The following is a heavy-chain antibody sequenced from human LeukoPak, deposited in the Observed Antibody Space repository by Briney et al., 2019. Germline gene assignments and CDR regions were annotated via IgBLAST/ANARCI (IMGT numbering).Heavy chain of an antibody. D-gene: IGHD3-22*01. V-gene: IGHV4-59*01. Sequence: SETLSLTCTVSGGSIISYYWSWIRQPPGKGLEWIGYIYYSGSTNYNPSLKSRVTISVDTSKNQFSLKLSSVTAADTAVYYCARRRGGYYDGSGSSPVHFDYWGQGTLVTVSS. CDR3: ARRRGGYYDGSGSSPVHFDY. J-gene: IGHJ4*02. CDR2: IYYSGST. CDR1: GGSIISYY.